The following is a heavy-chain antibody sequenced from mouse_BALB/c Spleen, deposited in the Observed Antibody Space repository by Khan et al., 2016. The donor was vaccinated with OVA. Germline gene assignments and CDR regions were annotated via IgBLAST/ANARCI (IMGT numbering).Heavy chain of an antibody. D-gene: IGHD1-1*01. CDR2: ISGDSSTI. Sequence: EVELVESGPGLVQPGGSRKLSCAASGFTFSSYGMHWVRQAPEKGLEWVAYISGDSSTIYYADTVKGRFTISRDNPKNTLFLQMTSLMSEDTARYSWRTSYCYGYYFDYWGPGTTLTVSS. J-gene: IGHJ2*01. CDR3: RTSYCYGYYFDY. CDR1: GFTFSSYG. V-gene: IGHV5-17*02.